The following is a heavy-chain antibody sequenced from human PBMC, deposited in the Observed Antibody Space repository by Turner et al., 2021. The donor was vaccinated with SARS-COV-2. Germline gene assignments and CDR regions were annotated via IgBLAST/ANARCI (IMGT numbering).Heavy chain of an antibody. CDR1: GLTFSSYS. CDR3: ARECDDSSGCAEYFQH. D-gene: IGHD3-22*01. J-gene: IGHJ1*01. Sequence: QVQLVDSGGGVVHPGRSLRLSCAASGLTFSSYSMHWVSQAPGKGLEGVEVISYDGRNKYYADSVKGRFTISRENSKNTLYLQMNSLRAEDTAVYDCARECDDSSGCAEYFQHWGQGTLVTVSS. V-gene: IGHV3-30*04. CDR2: ISYDGRNK.